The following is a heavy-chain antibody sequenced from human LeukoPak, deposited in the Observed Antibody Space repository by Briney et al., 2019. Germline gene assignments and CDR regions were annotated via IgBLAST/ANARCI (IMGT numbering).Heavy chain of an antibody. CDR2: ISSSSSST. D-gene: IGHD3-22*01. V-gene: IGHV3-11*05. Sequence: IPGGSLRLSCAASGFTFSDYYMSWIRQAPGKGLEWVSYISSSSSSTRYADSVKGRFTISRDNAKNSLYLQMNNLRAEDTAVYYCARVKVHYYDSSGYYYFDNWGQGTLVTVSS. CDR1: GFTFSDYY. J-gene: IGHJ4*02. CDR3: ARVKVHYYDSSGYYYFDN.